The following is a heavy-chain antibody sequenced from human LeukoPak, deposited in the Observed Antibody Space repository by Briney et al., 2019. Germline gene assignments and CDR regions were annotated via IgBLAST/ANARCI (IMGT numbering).Heavy chain of an antibody. D-gene: IGHD6-19*01. CDR1: GYFISSGYY. Sequence: PSETLSLTCTASGYFISSGYYWGWIRQPPGKGLQWIGSIHHSGSTYYNPSLKSRVTISVDTSKNQFSLKLSSVTAADTAVYYCARTSSSGLVGGYYFDYWGQGTLVTVSS. V-gene: IGHV4-38-2*02. CDR3: ARTSSSGLVGGYYFDY. CDR2: IHHSGST. J-gene: IGHJ4*02.